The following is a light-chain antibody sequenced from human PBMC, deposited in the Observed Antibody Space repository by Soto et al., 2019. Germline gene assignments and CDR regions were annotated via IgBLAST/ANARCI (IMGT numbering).Light chain of an antibody. CDR3: SSFTSNNTRV. CDR2: DVS. CDR1: SSDVGGYNY. V-gene: IGLV2-14*01. Sequence: QSVLTQPASVSGSPGQSIAISCTGTSSDVGGYNYVSWYQQHPGKAPKLMMYDVSNRPSGVSDRFSGSKSGNTASLTISGLQAEDEADYYCSSFTSNNTRVFGTGTKLTVL. J-gene: IGLJ1*01.